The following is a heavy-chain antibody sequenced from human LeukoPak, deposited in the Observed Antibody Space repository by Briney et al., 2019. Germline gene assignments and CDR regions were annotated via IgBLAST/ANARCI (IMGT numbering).Heavy chain of an antibody. D-gene: IGHD6-13*01. J-gene: IGHJ6*04. CDR3: ARSGIAAAGSGMDV. CDR2: IYYSGST. CDR1: GGSISSYY. Sequence: PETLSLTCTVSGGSISSYYWSWIRQPPGKGLEWIGYIYYSGSTNYSPSLKSRVTISLDTSKNQFSLKLSSVTAADTAVYYCARSGIAAAGSGMDVWGKGTTVTVSS. V-gene: IGHV4-59*12.